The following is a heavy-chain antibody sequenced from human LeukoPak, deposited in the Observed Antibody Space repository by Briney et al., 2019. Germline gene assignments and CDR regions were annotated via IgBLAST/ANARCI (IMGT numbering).Heavy chain of an antibody. Sequence: GGSLRLSCAASGFTFSNYAMSWVRQAPGKGLEWVSAISTGGAGTYYADSVKGRFTISRDNSQNMLYLQMNSLRAEDTAIYYCAKRGSALRYFDFWGQGTLVTVSS. V-gene: IGHV3-23*01. CDR3: AKRGSALRYFDF. CDR2: ISTGGAGT. CDR1: GFTFSNYA. D-gene: IGHD3-9*01. J-gene: IGHJ4*02.